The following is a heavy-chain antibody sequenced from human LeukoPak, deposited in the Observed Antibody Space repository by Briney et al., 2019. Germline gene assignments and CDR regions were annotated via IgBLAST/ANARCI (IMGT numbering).Heavy chain of an antibody. CDR2: MNPESGNT. J-gene: IGHJ4*02. CDR3: ARGRPTNLNGIY. V-gene: IGHV1-8*01. D-gene: IGHD1-1*01. CDR1: GYTFTSHH. Sequence: ASVKVSCKASGYTFTSHHINWVRQTTGQGFEWMGWMNPESGNTDFAQKFQGRFTMTWDTSLSTAYMELSSLTSDDTAVYYRARGRPTNLNGIYWGQGTLVTVSS.